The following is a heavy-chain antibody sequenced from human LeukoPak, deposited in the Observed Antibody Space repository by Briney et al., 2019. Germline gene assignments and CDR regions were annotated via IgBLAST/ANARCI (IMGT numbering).Heavy chain of an antibody. CDR1: GGSISSSSYY. J-gene: IGHJ5*02. CDR3: ARGEYYYGSEARNWFDP. CDR2: IYYSGST. Sequence: PSETLSLTCTVSGGSISSSSYYWGWVRQPPGKGLEWIGSIYYSGSTYYNPSLKSRVTISVDTSKNQFSLKLSSVTAADTAVYYCARGEYYYGSEARNWFDPWGQGTLVTVSS. V-gene: IGHV4-39*07. D-gene: IGHD3-10*01.